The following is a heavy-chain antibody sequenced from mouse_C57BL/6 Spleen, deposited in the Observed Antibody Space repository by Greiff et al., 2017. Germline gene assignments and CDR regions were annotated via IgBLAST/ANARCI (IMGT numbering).Heavy chain of an antibody. Sequence: VPLQQSGAELVQPGASVKLSCTASGFNIKDYYMHWVKQRTAQGLEWIGRIDPEDGETKYAPKFQGKDTITADTSSDTAYLQLSSLASEDTAVYLCATPYYDPYAIDDWGQGTSVTVSS. J-gene: IGHJ4*01. V-gene: IGHV14-2*01. CDR2: IDPEDGET. CDR1: GFNIKDYY. D-gene: IGHD1-1*01. CDR3: ATPYYDPYAIDD.